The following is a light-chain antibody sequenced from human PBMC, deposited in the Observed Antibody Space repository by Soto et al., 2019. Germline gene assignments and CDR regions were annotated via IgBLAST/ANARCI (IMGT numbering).Light chain of an antibody. CDR2: STS. J-gene: IGLJ3*02. CDR3: LLFHGGVPPWV. V-gene: IGLV7-43*01. CDR1: PGEVTSGYY. Sequence: QAVVTQEPSLTVSQGGTVTLTWASAPGEVTSGYYPTWFQQKPGQPPRSLIYSTSNKHSWTPARFSGSLLGGKAALTLSGVQPEDEAEYYCLLFHGGVPPWVFGGGTKLTVL.